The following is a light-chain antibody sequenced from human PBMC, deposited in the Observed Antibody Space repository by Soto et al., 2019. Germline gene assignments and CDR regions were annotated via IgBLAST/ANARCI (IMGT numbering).Light chain of an antibody. J-gene: IGLJ2*01. V-gene: IGLV2-14*01. CDR3: SSYASSSTV. CDR1: SSDVGGYKY. Sequence: QSVLTQPASVSGSPGQSITISCTGTSSDVGGYKYVSWYQHHPGKAPKLMIYEVSNRPSGVSNRFSGSKSGNTASLTISGLQAEDEADYYCSSYASSSTVFGGGTKLTVL. CDR2: EVS.